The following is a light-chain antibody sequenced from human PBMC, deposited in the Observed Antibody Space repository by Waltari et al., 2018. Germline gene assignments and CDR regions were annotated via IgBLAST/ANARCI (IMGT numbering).Light chain of an antibody. CDR1: QSVLYSSNNKNY. Sequence: DIVMTQSPDLLSVSLGERDTITCKSSQSVLYSSNNKNYLAWYQQKPGQPPKLLMYWASTRESGVPDRFSGSGSGTDFTLTISSLQAEDVAVYFCQQYHSTPLTFGGGTKVEI. CDR3: QQYHSTPLT. J-gene: IGKJ4*01. CDR2: WAS. V-gene: IGKV4-1*01.